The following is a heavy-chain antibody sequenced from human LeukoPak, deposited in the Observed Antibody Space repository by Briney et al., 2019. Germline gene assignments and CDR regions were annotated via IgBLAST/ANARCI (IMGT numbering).Heavy chain of an antibody. CDR3: ARDIGDRDAFDI. D-gene: IGHD3-10*01. V-gene: IGHV4-34*01. Sequence: SETLSLTCAVYGGSFSGYYWSWIRQPPGKGLEWIGEINHSGSTNYNPSLKSRVTISVDTSKNQFSLKLSSVTAADTAVYHCARDIGDRDAFDIWGQGTMVTVSS. CDR2: INHSGST. CDR1: GGSFSGYY. J-gene: IGHJ3*02.